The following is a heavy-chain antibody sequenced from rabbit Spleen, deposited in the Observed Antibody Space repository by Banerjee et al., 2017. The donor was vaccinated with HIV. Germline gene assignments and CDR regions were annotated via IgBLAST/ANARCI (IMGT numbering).Heavy chain of an antibody. J-gene: IGHJ3*01. CDR1: GVSFSSNNY. Sequence: QSLEESGGDLVKPGASLTLTRTASGVSFSSNNYMCWVRQAPGKGLEWITCMDTGSSGFTYFASWAKGRFTISKTSSTTVTLQMTSLTAADTATYFCARDSGSSFSSYGMDLWGQGTLVTVS. CDR3: ARDSGSSFSSYGMDL. CDR2: MDTGSSGFT. V-gene: IGHV1S40*01. D-gene: IGHD8-1*01.